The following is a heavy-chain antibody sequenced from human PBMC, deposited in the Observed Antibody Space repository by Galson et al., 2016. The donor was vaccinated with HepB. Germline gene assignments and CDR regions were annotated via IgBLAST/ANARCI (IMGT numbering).Heavy chain of an antibody. CDR3: ARVGIGSSWYFDY. D-gene: IGHD6-13*01. CDR2: IKQGGSEK. CDR1: ELTFSSYW. V-gene: IGHV3-7*01. Sequence: SLRLSCAVSELTFSSYWMSWVRQGPGKGLEWVAIIKQGGSEKYYVDSVKGRFTISRDNAKKSLYLQMNSLRAEDTAAYYCARVGIGSSWYFDYWGQGTLVTVSS. J-gene: IGHJ4*02.